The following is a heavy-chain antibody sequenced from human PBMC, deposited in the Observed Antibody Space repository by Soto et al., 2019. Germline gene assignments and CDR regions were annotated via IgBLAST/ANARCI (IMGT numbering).Heavy chain of an antibody. CDR2: IYYSGIT. Sequence: PLETLSPPCTVSGGSTSSHYWSWIRQPPGKGLEWIGYIYYSGITNYNPSLKSRVTLSVDTSKNQFSLKLSSVSAADTAVYYCARLLRFLEDGYYYYYMDVWGKGTTVTVSS. CDR3: ARLLRFLEDGYYYYYMDV. J-gene: IGHJ6*03. D-gene: IGHD3-3*01. CDR1: GGSTSSHY. V-gene: IGHV4-59*11.